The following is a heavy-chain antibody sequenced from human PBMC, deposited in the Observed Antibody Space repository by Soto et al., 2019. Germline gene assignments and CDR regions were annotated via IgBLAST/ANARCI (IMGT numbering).Heavy chain of an antibody. Sequence: EVQLVESGGGLVKPGGSLRLSCAASGFTFSTYSMIWVRQAPGKGLEWVSAISSGSNNIYYADSVKGRFTISRDNTKNSLYMQINSLIAEDTAVYSCAGARASMVRDYFDYWGQGTLVTVSS. J-gene: IGHJ4*02. CDR3: AGARASMVRDYFDY. D-gene: IGHD3-10*01. CDR1: GFTFSTYS. V-gene: IGHV3-21*06. CDR2: ISSGSNNI.